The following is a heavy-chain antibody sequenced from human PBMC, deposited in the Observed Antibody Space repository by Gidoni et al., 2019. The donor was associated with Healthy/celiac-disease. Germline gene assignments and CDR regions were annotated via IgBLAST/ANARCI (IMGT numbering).Heavy chain of an antibody. J-gene: IGHJ6*02. V-gene: IGHV4-4*07. CDR3: ARDEGYCSSTSCHEGDYYYYGMDV. CDR2: IYTSGST. Sequence: SWIRQPAGQGLGWIRRIYTSGSTNYNHSLKSRVTMSVDTSKNQFSLQLSSVTAADTAVYYCARDEGYCSSTSCHEGDYYYYGMDVWGQGTTVTVSS. D-gene: IGHD2-2*01.